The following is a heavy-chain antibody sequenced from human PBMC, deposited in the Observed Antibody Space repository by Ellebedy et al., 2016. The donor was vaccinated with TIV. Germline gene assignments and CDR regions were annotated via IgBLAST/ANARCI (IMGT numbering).Heavy chain of an antibody. Sequence: GESLKISCSASGFTFSTYWMSWVRQAPGKGLKWVANIKQDESEKYYVDSVKGRFTLSRDNARNSLYLQMNSLRADDTAVYYCAREASTSGWGKYIQFWGQGTLVTVSP. CDR1: GFTFSTYW. J-gene: IGHJ1*01. D-gene: IGHD5/OR15-5a*01. V-gene: IGHV3-7*01. CDR2: IKQDESEK. CDR3: AREASTSGWGKYIQF.